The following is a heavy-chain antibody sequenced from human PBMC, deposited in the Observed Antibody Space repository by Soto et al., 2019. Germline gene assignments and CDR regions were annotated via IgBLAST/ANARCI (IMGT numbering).Heavy chain of an antibody. J-gene: IGHJ6*02. V-gene: IGHV1-46*01. CDR1: GYTFTSYY. Sequence: ASVKVSCKASGYTFTSYYMHWWLQSPGQGLEWMGIINPSGGSTSYAQKFQGRVTITRDTSTSTVYMELSSLRSEDTAVYYCARFALYYYYGMDVWGQGTTVTVSS. CDR2: INPSGGST. CDR3: ARFALYYYYGMDV.